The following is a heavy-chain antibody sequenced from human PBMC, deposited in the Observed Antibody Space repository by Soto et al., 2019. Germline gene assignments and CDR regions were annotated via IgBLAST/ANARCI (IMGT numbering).Heavy chain of an antibody. Sequence: QVQLQESGPGLVKPSETLSLTCTVSGGSISSYYWSWIRQPPGKGLEWIGYIYYSGSTNYNPSLKSRVTISVDTSKNQFSLKLSSVTAADTAVYYCARAAGYYYGMDVWGQGTTVTVSS. J-gene: IGHJ6*02. V-gene: IGHV4-59*01. CDR2: IYYSGST. CDR3: ARAAGYYYGMDV. CDR1: GGSISSYY.